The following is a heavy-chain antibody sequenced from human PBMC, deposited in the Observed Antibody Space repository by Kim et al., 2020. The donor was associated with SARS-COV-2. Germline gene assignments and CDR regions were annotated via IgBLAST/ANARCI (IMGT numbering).Heavy chain of an antibody. V-gene: IGHV3-15*01. J-gene: IGHJ6*02. D-gene: IGHD5-12*01. CDR3: TTDPESGYEPTYYYYGMDV. CDR1: GFTFSNAW. CDR2: IKSKTDGGTT. Sequence: GGSLRLSCAASGFTFSNAWMSWVRQAPGKGLEWVGRIKSKTDGGTTDYAAPVKGRFTISRDDSKNTLYLQMNSLKTEDTAVYYCTTDPESGYEPTYYYYGMDVWGQGTTVTVSS.